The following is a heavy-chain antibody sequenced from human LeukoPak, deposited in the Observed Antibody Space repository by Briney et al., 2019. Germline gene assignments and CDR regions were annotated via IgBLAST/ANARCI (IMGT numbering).Heavy chain of an antibody. CDR3: ARDRFVAAAGPPFDY. V-gene: IGHV1-46*01. J-gene: IGHJ4*02. D-gene: IGHD6-13*01. CDR1: GYTFTSYY. CDR2: INPSGGST. Sequence: GASVKVSCKASGYTFTSYYMHWVRQAPGQGLEWMGIINPSGGSTSYAQKFQGRVTMTRDTSTSTVYMELSSLRSEDTAVYYCARDRFVAAAGPPFDYWGQGTLVTVSS.